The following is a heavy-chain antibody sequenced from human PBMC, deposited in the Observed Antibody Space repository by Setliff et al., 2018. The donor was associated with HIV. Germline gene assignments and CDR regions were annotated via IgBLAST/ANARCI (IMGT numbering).Heavy chain of an antibody. CDR1: GYTFTTYH. V-gene: IGHV1-2*02. Sequence: ASVKVSCKASGYTFTTYHIHWVRQAPGQGLEWMGWINPKSGGTHYGQKFQGRVTMTRDMSISTAYMELNRLRSDDTAVYFCARGRYSGSYFLFDSWGQGTQVTVSS. D-gene: IGHD1-26*01. CDR3: ARGRYSGSYFLFDS. J-gene: IGHJ4*02. CDR2: INPKSGGT.